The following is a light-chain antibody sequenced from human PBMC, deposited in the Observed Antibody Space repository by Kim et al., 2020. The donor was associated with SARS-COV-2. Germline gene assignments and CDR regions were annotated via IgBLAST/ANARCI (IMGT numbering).Light chain of an antibody. Sequence: EIVLTQSPATLSLSPGERATLSCRASQRVSSYLAWYQQKPGQAPRLLIYDASNRATGIPARFSGSGSGTDFTLTSSSLEPEDFAVYYCQQRSNWPPFGQGTRLEIK. J-gene: IGKJ5*01. CDR1: QRVSSY. CDR2: DAS. CDR3: QQRSNWPP. V-gene: IGKV3-11*01.